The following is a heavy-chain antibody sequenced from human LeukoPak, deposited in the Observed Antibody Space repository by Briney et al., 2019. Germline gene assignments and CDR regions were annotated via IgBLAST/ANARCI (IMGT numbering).Heavy chain of an antibody. CDR2: IKPDGSEK. Sequence: GGSLRLSCAASGFTFSNSWMTWIRQAPEKGLESVASIKPDGSEKYYVDSVKGRFTISRDNAKNSLYLQMNSLRAEDTALYYCARDPAWGAFDIWGQGKMATVSS. V-gene: IGHV3-7*01. D-gene: IGHD7-27*01. CDR3: ARDPAWGAFDI. J-gene: IGHJ3*02. CDR1: GFTFSNSW.